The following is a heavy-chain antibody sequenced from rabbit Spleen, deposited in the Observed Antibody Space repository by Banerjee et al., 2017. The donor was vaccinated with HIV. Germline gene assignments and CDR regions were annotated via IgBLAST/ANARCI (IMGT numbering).Heavy chain of an antibody. CDR2: IYAGSSGKI. Sequence: QEQLVESGGDLVKPGASLTLTCTASGFYFSSGDMCWVRQAPGKGLEWIALIYAGSSGKIYYASWAKGRFTISKTSSTTVTLQMTSLTAADTATYFCARYDASVSSLWGPATLVTVS. D-gene: IGHD6-1*01. J-gene: IGHJ4*01. CDR3: ARYDASVSSL. CDR1: GFYFSSGD. V-gene: IGHV1S45*01.